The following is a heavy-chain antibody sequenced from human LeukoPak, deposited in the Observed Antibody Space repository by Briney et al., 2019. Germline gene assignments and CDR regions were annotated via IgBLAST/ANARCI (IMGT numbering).Heavy chain of an antibody. CDR1: GGSFSGYY. CDR3: ARVVSTVTHPVGY. D-gene: IGHD4-17*01. V-gene: IGHV4-34*01. CDR2: INHSGST. Sequence: PSETLSLTCAVYGGSFSGYYWGWIRQPPGKGLEWIGEINHSGSTNYNPSPKSRVTISVDASKNQFSLKLSSVTAADTAVYYCARVVSTVTHPVGYWGQGTLVTVSS. J-gene: IGHJ4*02.